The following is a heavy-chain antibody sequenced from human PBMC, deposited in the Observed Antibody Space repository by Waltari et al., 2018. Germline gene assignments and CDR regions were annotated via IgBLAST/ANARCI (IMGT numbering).Heavy chain of an antibody. Sequence: QLQLQESGPGLVKPSETLSLTCTVSGGSISSSSYYWGWIRQPPGKGREWIGSIYYSGSTDYNPSLKSRVTISVDTSKNQCSLKLSSVTAADTAVYYCARVPAGYYNWFDPWGQGTLVTVSS. J-gene: IGHJ5*02. D-gene: IGHD3-22*01. CDR3: ARVPAGYYNWFDP. V-gene: IGHV4-39*07. CDR2: IYYSGST. CDR1: GGSISSSSYY.